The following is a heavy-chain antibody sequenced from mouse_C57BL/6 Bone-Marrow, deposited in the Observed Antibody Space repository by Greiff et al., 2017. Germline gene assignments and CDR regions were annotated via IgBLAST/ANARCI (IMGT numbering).Heavy chain of an antibody. D-gene: IGHD1-1*01. J-gene: IGHJ2*01. Sequence: EVKLVESEGGLVQPGSSMKLSCTASGFTFSDYYMAWVRQVPEKGLEWVANINYDGSSTYYLDSLKSRFIISRDNAKNILYLQMSSLKSEDTATXYCARSYYGSSFDYWGQGTTLTVSS. CDR1: GFTFSDYY. CDR2: INYDGSST. V-gene: IGHV5-16*01. CDR3: ARSYYGSSFDY.